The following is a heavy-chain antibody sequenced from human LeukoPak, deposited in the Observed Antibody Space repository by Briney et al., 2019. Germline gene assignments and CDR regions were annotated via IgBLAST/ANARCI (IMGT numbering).Heavy chain of an antibody. CDR2: ISSSGSGGST. Sequence: PGGSLRLSCAVSGLTFSSYNMSWVRQAPGKGLEWVSGISSSGSGGSTYYADSVKGRFTISRDNSKNTLYLQMNSLRAEDTAVYYCAKGPGYSSGWSKRLPEVRLGWFDPWGQGTLVTVSS. J-gene: IGHJ5*02. V-gene: IGHV3-23*01. D-gene: IGHD6-19*01. CDR3: AKGPGYSSGWSKRLPEVRLGWFDP. CDR1: GLTFSSYN.